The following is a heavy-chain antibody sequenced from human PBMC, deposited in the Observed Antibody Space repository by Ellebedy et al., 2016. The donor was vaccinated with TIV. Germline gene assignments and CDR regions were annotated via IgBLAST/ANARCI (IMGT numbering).Heavy chain of an antibody. J-gene: IGHJ2*01. V-gene: IGHV4-61*01. CDR1: GGSISSSSYY. CDR2: IYYSGST. Sequence: MPSETLSLTCTVSGGSISSSSYYWSWIRQPPGKGLEWIGYIYYSGSTNYNPSLKSRVTISVDTSKNQFSLKLSSVTAADTAVYYCARGRWIPWELGYWYFDLWGRGTLVTVSS. CDR3: ARGRWIPWELGYWYFDL. D-gene: IGHD1-26*01.